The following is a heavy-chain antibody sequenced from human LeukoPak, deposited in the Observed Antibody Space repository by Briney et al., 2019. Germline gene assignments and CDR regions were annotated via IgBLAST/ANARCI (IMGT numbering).Heavy chain of an antibody. J-gene: IGHJ4*02. V-gene: IGHV4-31*03. CDR3: ANGGAYCGADCYLPAFDY. Sequence: SQTRSLTCTVSGGSISTAGYYWGWIRQHPGKGLEWIGYIYHSGSTYYNPSLRSRVTISVDTSKNQFSLNQSSVTDADTAVYYCANGGAYCGADCYLPAFDYLGQGTLVTVSS. CDR2: IYHSGST. D-gene: IGHD2-21*02. CDR1: GGSISTAGYY.